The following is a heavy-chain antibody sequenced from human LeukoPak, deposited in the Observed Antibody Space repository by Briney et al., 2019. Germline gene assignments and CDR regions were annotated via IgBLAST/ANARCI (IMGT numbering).Heavy chain of an antibody. V-gene: IGHV3-23*01. D-gene: IGHD2-2*01. CDR2: ISGSGGST. CDR3: AKGDIVVVPAASFDY. CDR1: GFIFSSYA. J-gene: IGHJ4*02. Sequence: GGSLRLSCAASGFIFSSYAMSWVRQAPGKGLEWVSTISGSGGSTYYADSVKGRFTISRDNSKNTLYLQMNSLRAEDTAVYYCAKGDIVVVPAASFDYWGQGTLVTVSS.